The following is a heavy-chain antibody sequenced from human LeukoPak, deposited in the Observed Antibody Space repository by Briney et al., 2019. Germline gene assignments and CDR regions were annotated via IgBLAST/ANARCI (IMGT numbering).Heavy chain of an antibody. D-gene: IGHD2-15*01. V-gene: IGHV1-2*02. CDR2: INPNSGGT. CDR3: ARVQILGRIVVVVAATPDFDY. CDR1: GYTFTGYY. J-gene: IGHJ4*02. Sequence: ASVKVSCKASGYTFTGYYMHWVRQAPGQGLEWMGWINPNSGGTNYAQKFQGRVIMTRDTSISTAYMELSRLRSDDTAVYYCARVQILGRIVVVVAATPDFDYWGQGTLVTVSS.